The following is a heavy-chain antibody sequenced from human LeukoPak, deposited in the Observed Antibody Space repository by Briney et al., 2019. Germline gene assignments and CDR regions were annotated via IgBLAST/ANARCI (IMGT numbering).Heavy chain of an antibody. D-gene: IGHD2-15*01. J-gene: IGHJ4*02. Sequence: ASVKVSCKASGGTFSSYAISWVRQAPGQGLEWMGGIIPIFGTANYAQKFQGRVMITTDESTSTAYVELSSLRSEDTAVYYCARDDCSGGSCYFDYWGQGTLVTVSS. CDR3: ARDDCSGGSCYFDY. V-gene: IGHV1-69*05. CDR2: IIPIFGTA. CDR1: GGTFSSYA.